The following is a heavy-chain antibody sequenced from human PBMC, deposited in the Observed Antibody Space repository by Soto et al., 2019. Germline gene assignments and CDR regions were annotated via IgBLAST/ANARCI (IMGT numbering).Heavy chain of an antibody. J-gene: IGHJ4*02. V-gene: IGHV4-59*08. CDR2: IYYSGST. CDR3: ARRYGSCFDY. D-gene: IGHD5-18*01. Sequence: QVQLQESGPGLVKPSETLSLTCTVSGGSISSYYWSWIRQPPGKGLEWIGYIYYSGSTNYNPSLTSXVXLXXDTSKSQFSLKLSSVTAADTAVYYCARRYGSCFDYWGQGTLVTVSS. CDR1: GGSISSYY.